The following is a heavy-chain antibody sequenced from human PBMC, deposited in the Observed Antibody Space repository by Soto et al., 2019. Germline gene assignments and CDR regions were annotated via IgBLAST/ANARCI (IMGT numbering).Heavy chain of an antibody. J-gene: IGHJ6*02. V-gene: IGHV4-4*02. D-gene: IGHD3-22*01. Sequence: QVQLQESGPGLVKPSETLSLICAVSGGSISRSNWWSWVSQPPGKGLEWIGETYHDGSTYYNPSLKSRFTISVDMSKHHFSLRLNSVTAADTAVYYCARHNYYANNYYYGMDVWGRGTTVTVAS. CDR3: ARHNYYANNYYYGMDV. CDR2: TYHDGST. CDR1: GGSISRSNW.